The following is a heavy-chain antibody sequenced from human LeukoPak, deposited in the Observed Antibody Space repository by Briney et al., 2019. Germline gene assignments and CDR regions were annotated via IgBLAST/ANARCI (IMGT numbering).Heavy chain of an antibody. CDR3: AKDSFSSGSYHAIIDY. Sequence: GGSLRLSCAASGFTFSSYSMTWVRQAPGKGLEWVSGITGSGGGTYYADSVKGRFTISRDNSKNTVYVQMNSLRAEDTAVYYCAKDSFSSGSYHAIIDYWGQGTLVTVSS. CDR2: ITGSGGGT. J-gene: IGHJ4*02. CDR1: GFTFSSYS. D-gene: IGHD1-26*01. V-gene: IGHV3-23*01.